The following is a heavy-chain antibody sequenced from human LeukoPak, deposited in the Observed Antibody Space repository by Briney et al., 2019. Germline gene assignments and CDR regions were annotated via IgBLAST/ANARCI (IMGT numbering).Heavy chain of an antibody. Sequence: ASVKVSCKASGYTFTSYYMHWERQAPGQGLEWMGIINPSGGSTSYAQKFQGRVTMTRDTSTSTVYMELSSLRSEDTAVYYCARGCTMVRGVNRPVHPYNWFDPWGQGTPVTVSS. V-gene: IGHV1-46*01. CDR3: ARGCTMVRGVNRPVHPYNWFDP. CDR2: INPSGGST. J-gene: IGHJ5*02. D-gene: IGHD3-10*01. CDR1: GYTFTSYY.